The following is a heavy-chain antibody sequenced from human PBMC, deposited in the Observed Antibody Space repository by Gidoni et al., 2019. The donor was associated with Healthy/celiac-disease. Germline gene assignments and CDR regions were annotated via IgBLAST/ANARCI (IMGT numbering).Heavy chain of an antibody. CDR2: ISYDGSNK. CDR3: AKDPEVPAAMGTFDY. J-gene: IGHJ4*02. V-gene: IGHV3-30*18. D-gene: IGHD2-2*01. Sequence: VQLVVSGGGVVQPGRSLRLSCAASGLTFSSYGMHWVRQAPGKGLEWVAVISYDGSNKYYADTVKGRFTISRDNSKNTLYLQMNSLRAEDTAVYYCAKDPEVPAAMGTFDYWGQGTLVTVSS. CDR1: GLTFSSYG.